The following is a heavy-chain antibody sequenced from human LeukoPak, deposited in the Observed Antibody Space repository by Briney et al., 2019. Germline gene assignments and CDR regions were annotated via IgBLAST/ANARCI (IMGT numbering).Heavy chain of an antibody. V-gene: IGHV5-51*01. CDR1: GYNFANSW. Sequence: GASLQISCKGSGYNFANSWIGWVRQLPGKGLEWMGIIYPADSDTRYSPSFQGQVTISADKSISTAYLQWSSLKASDTAMYYCARLLGKYFDYWGQGTLVTVSS. CDR2: IYPADSDT. CDR3: ARLLGKYFDY. J-gene: IGHJ4*02.